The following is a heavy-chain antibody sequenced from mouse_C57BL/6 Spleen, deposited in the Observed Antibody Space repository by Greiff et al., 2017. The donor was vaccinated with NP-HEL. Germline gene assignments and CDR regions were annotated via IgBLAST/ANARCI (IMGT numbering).Heavy chain of an antibody. CDR1: GFNIKDDY. J-gene: IGHJ2*01. V-gene: IGHV14-4*01. CDR3: TTGGVTTDGYYFDY. Sequence: VQLQQSGAELVRPGASVKLSCTASGFNIKDDYMHWVKQRPEQGLEWIGWIDPENGDTEYASKFQGKATITADTSSNTAYLQLSSLTSEDTAVYYGTTGGVTTDGYYFDYWGQGTTLTVSS. CDR2: IDPENGDT. D-gene: IGHD2-2*01.